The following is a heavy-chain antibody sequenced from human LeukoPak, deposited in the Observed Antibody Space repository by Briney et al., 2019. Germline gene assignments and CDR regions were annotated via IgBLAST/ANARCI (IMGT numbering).Heavy chain of an antibody. CDR2: IYYSGNT. Sequence: SETLSLTXTVSGGSISGYYWSWIRQSPGKGLEWIGHIYYSGNTNYNPSLKSRLTISLDTSKNQFSLKMSSVTAADTAVYYCARDTGDYVSYWYFDLWGHGTLVTVSS. D-gene: IGHD4-17*01. CDR3: ARDTGDYVSYWYFDL. V-gene: IGHV4-59*01. CDR1: GGSISGYY. J-gene: IGHJ2*01.